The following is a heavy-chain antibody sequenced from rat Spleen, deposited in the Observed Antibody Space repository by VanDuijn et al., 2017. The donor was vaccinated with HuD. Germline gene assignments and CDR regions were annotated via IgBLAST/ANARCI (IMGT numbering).Heavy chain of an antibody. J-gene: IGHJ3*01. CDR1: GFTFSDYY. CDR3: ARRGYNNYGWFAY. CDR2: ISYEGSST. Sequence: EVQLVESGGGLVQPGRSLKLSCAASGFTFSDYYMAWVRQAPKKGLEWVASISYEGSSTYYGDSVKGRFTISRDNAKSTLYLQMNSLRSEDTATYYCARRGYNNYGWFAYWGQGTLVTVSS. D-gene: IGHD1-10*01. V-gene: IGHV5-22*01.